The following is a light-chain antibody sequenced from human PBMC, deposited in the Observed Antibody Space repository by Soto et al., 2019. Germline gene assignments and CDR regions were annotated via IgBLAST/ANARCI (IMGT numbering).Light chain of an antibody. CDR3: QHYNTYSRT. Sequence: DIRMTQYPSTLSASVGDRVTITCRASQSISNYLAWYQQKPGKAPDPRIYKASSLESGVPSRFIGSGSGTEFTLTINSLQPDDFATYYCQHYNTYSRTFGQGTKVEIK. CDR1: QSISNY. CDR2: KAS. V-gene: IGKV1-5*03. J-gene: IGKJ1*01.